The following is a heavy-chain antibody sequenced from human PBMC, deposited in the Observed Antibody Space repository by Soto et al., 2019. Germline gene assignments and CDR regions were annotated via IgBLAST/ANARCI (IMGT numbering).Heavy chain of an antibody. V-gene: IGHV1-18*01. CDR3: ARSDCSGGSCYSYYFDY. CDR2: ISAYNGNT. D-gene: IGHD2-15*01. Sequence: QVQLVQSGAEVKKPGASVKVSCKASGYTFTSYGISWVRQAPRQGLEWMGWISAYNGNTNYAQKLQGRVTMTTDTSTSTAYMELRSLRSDDTAVYYCARSDCSGGSCYSYYFDYWGQGTLVTVSS. J-gene: IGHJ4*02. CDR1: GYTFTSYG.